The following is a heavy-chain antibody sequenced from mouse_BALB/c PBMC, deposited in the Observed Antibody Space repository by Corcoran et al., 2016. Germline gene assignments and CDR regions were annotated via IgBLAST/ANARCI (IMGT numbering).Heavy chain of an antibody. CDR2: INPYNGGT. V-gene: IGHV1-18*01. CDR1: GYAFTGYT. J-gene: IGHJ2*01. CDR3: AREWYYGSYYFNY. D-gene: IGHD1-1*01. Sequence: EDQVKQLGPELVKKGAKMKIFCKATGYAFTGYTMNWVQQSHGKNLEWIGLINPYNGGTSYNQKFKGKATLTVDKSSSTAYMELLSLTAEDSAVYYCAREWYYGSYYFNYWGQGTTLTVSS.